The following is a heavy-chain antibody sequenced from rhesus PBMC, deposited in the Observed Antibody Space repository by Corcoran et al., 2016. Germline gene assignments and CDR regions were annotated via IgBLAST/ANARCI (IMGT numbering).Heavy chain of an antibody. CDR3: TRGINTWVFDY. CDR2: IHTKANDGTA. J-gene: IGHJ4*01. V-gene: IGHV3S22*01. CDR1: GGIFSDYY. D-gene: IGHD5-24*01. Sequence: EVQLVESGGGWVQPGGSLRLSRAASGGIFSDYYMSWVRQAPGQGPKWVGFIHTKANDGTAGYAASVKGRFTISRDDSKSIASLQMNSLKTEDTAVYYCTRGINTWVFDYWGQGVLVTVSS.